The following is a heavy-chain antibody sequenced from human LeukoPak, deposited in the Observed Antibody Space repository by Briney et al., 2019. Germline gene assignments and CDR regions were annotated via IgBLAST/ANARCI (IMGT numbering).Heavy chain of an antibody. CDR3: ARGDSSSERVDY. D-gene: IGHD6-13*01. J-gene: IGHJ4*02. CDR1: GYTFTSYY. CDR2: TIPIFGTP. Sequence: SVKVSCKASGYTFTSYYMHWVRQAPGQGLEWMGGTIPIFGTPSYAQKFQGRVTITADKSTSTAYMELSSLRSEDTAVYYCARGDSSSERVDYWGQGTLVTVSS. V-gene: IGHV1-69*06.